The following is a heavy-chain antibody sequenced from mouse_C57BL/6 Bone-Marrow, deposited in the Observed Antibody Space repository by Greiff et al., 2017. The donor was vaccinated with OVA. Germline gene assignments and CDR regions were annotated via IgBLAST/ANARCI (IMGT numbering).Heavy chain of an antibody. J-gene: IGHJ3*01. Sequence: DVHLVESGPGMVKPSQSLSLTCTVTGYSITSGYDWHWIRHFPGNKLEWMGYISYSGSTNYNPSLKSRISITHDTSKNHFFLKLNSVTTEDTATYYCAREGYYGSSYAWFAYWGQGTLVTVSA. CDR3: AREGYYGSSYAWFAY. CDR2: ISYSGST. V-gene: IGHV3-1*01. D-gene: IGHD1-1*01. CDR1: GYSITSGYD.